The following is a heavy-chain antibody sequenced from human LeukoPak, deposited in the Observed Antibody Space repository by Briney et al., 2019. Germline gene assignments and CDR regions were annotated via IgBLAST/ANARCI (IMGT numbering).Heavy chain of an antibody. Sequence: SVKVSCKASGGTFSSYAISWVRQAPGQGLEWMGGIIPIFGTANYAQKFQGRVTITTDESTSTVYMELSSLTYEGTAVYYCARGGRLSFGELLLASWGQGTLVTVSS. CDR2: IIPIFGTA. CDR1: GGTFSSYA. J-gene: IGHJ5*02. V-gene: IGHV1-69*05. D-gene: IGHD3-10*01. CDR3: ARGGRLSFGELLLAS.